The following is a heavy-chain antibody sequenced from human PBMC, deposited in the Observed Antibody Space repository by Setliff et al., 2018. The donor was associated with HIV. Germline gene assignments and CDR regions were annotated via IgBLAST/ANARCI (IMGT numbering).Heavy chain of an antibody. CDR1: GGTFSSYA. CDR3: ASARIPTGGTSTSFDF. Sequence: SVKVSCKASGGTFSSYAISWVRQAPGQGLEWMGGIIPIFGTANYAQKFQGRVTITADESTSTAYMELSSLRPEDTAVYYCASARIPTGGTSTSFDFWGQGALVTVSS. D-gene: IGHD1-1*01. CDR2: IIPIFGTA. V-gene: IGHV1-69*13. J-gene: IGHJ4*02.